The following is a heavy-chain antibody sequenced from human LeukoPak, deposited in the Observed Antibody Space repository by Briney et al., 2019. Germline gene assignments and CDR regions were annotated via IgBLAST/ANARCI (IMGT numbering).Heavy chain of an antibody. D-gene: IGHD3-10*01. CDR1: GYTLTELS. Sequence: ASVKVSCKVSGYTLTELSMHWVRQAPGKGLEWMGGFDPEDGEAIYAQKFQGRVTMTEDTSTDTAYMELSSLRSEDTAAYYCATVPYYYGSGMGVDWGQGTLVTVSS. CDR2: FDPEDGEA. J-gene: IGHJ4*02. CDR3: ATVPYYYGSGMGVD. V-gene: IGHV1-24*01.